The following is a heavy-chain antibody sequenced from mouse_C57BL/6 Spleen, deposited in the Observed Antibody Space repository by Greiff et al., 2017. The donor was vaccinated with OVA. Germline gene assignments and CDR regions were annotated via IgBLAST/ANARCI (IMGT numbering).Heavy chain of an antibody. V-gene: IGHV6-3*01. J-gene: IGHJ4*01. CDR3: TADHYAMDY. Sequence: EVQGVESGGGLVQPGGSMKLSCVASGFTFSNYWMNWVRQSPEKGLEWVAQIRLKSDNYATHYAESVKGRFTISRDDSKSSVYLQMNNLRAEDTGIYYCTADHYAMDYWGQGTSVTVSS. CDR2: IRLKSDNYAT. CDR1: GFTFSNYW.